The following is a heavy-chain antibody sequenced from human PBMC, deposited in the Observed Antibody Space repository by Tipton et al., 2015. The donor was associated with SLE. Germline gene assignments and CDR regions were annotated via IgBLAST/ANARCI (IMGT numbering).Heavy chain of an antibody. CDR3: AREGSITIFGVATRGGMDV. Sequence: QSGPEVKKPGASVKVSCKASGGTFSSNAISWVRQAPGQGLEWMGRIIPIFGTANYAQKFQGRVTITADESTSTAYMEMSSLRCEDTAVYYCAREGSITIFGVATRGGMDVWGQGTTVTVSS. D-gene: IGHD3-3*01. V-gene: IGHV1-69*13. J-gene: IGHJ6*02. CDR2: IIPIFGTA. CDR1: GGTFSSNA.